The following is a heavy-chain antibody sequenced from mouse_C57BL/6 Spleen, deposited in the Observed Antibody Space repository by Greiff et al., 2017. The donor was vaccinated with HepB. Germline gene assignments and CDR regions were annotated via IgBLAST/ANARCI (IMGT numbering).Heavy chain of an antibody. CDR1: GYTFTDYN. J-gene: IGHJ4*01. V-gene: IGHV1-18*01. Sequence: EVQLQQSGPELVKPGASVKIPCKASGYTFTDYNMDWVKQSHGKSLEWIGDINPNNGGTNYNQKFKGKATLNVDKSSSTAYMELRSLTSEDTAVYYCAREGIYYGYDDRAMDYWGQGTSVTVSS. CDR2: INPNNGGT. CDR3: AREGIYYGYDDRAMDY. D-gene: IGHD2-2*01.